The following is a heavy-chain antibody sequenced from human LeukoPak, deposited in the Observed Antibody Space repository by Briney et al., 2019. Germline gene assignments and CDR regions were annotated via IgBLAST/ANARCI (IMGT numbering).Heavy chain of an antibody. V-gene: IGHV1-2*02. Sequence: VASVKVSCKASGYTFTGYYMHWVRQAPGQGLEWMGWINPNSGGTNYAQKFQGRVTMTRDTSISTAYMELNRLRSDDTAVYYCAAYYDSSVFGFDYWGQGTLVTVSS. J-gene: IGHJ4*02. CDR2: INPNSGGT. D-gene: IGHD3-22*01. CDR3: AAYYDSSVFGFDY. CDR1: GYTFTGYY.